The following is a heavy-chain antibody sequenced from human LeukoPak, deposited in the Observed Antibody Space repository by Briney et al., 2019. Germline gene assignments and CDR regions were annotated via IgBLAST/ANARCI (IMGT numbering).Heavy chain of an antibody. D-gene: IGHD4-23*01. J-gene: IGHJ4*02. V-gene: IGHV3-23*01. CDR3: AKDNGGNPKDNFDY. Sequence: GGSLRLSCAASGFTFSNYAMTWVRQAPGKGLEWVSAISASGGSTYYADSVKGRFTISRDNSKNTLYLQMNSLRAEDTAVYYCAKDNGGNPKDNFDYWGQGALVTVSS. CDR1: GFTFSNYA. CDR2: ISASGGST.